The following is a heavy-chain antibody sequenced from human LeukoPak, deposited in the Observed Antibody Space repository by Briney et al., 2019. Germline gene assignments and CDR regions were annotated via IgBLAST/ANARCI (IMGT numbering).Heavy chain of an antibody. Sequence: GGSLRLSCAASGFSFSSYVMSWVRQAPGKGLEWVSAIGGSGGNTYYADSVKGRFTISRDNSKSTLYLQMNSLRADDTAVYYCAKYCGDSSCYAGFDFWGQGTLVTVSS. CDR3: AKYCGDSSCYAGFDF. CDR2: IGGSGGNT. D-gene: IGHD2-15*01. V-gene: IGHV3-23*01. CDR1: GFSFSSYV. J-gene: IGHJ4*02.